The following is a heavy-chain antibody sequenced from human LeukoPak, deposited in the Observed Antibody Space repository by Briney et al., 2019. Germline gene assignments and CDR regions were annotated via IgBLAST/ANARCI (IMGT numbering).Heavy chain of an antibody. V-gene: IGHV1-8*02. J-gene: IGHJ4*02. D-gene: IGHD1-1*01. CDR2: MNPNSGNT. Sequence: ASVKVSCKASGGTFSSYAISWVRQATGQGLEWMGWMNPNSGNTGYAQKFQGRVTMTRNTSISTAYMELSSLRSEDTAVYYCAIIRRYKFDYWGQGTLVTVSS. CDR1: GGTFSSYA. CDR3: AIIRRYKFDY.